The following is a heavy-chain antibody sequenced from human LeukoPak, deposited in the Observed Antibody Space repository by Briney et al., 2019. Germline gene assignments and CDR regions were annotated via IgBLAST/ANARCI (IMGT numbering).Heavy chain of an antibody. D-gene: IGHD3-10*01. CDR1: GFSLSTSGVG. CDR2: IYWDDDK. Sequence: SGPTLVNPTQTLTLTCTFSGFSLSTSGVGVGWIRQPPGKALEWLALIYWDDDKRYSPSLKSRLTITKDTSKNQVVLTMTNMDPVDAATYYCAHRLHSGSGSYFDYWGQGTLVTVSS. V-gene: IGHV2-5*02. CDR3: AHRLHSGSGSYFDY. J-gene: IGHJ4*02.